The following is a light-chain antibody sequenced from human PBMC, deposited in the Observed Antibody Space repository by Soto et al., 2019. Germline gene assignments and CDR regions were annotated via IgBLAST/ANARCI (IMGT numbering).Light chain of an antibody. CDR3: QQYKSYPWT. V-gene: IGKV1-5*01. Sequence: DIQLTQSPSTLSASVGDTVTISCRASESLIGWLAWYQQRPGSAPKLLIYDASSLEGGVPSRFTGDGSGTEFSLTLARLQPDYFGTYYCQQYKSYPWTFGQGTKVDLK. J-gene: IGKJ1*01. CDR2: DAS. CDR1: ESLIGW.